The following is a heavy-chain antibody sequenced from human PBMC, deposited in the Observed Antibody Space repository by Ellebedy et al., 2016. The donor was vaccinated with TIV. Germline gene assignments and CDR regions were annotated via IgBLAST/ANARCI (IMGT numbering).Heavy chain of an antibody. CDR1: GYTFTSYY. CDR3: ARGWLVPLDY. J-gene: IGHJ4*02. D-gene: IGHD6-19*01. Sequence: ASVKVSCKASGYTFTSYYMHWVRQAPGQGLEWMGIINPSGGSTSYAQKLQGRVTMTTDTSTSTAYMELRSLRSDDTAVYYCARGWLVPLDYWGQGTLVTVSS. CDR2: INPSGGST. V-gene: IGHV1-46*01.